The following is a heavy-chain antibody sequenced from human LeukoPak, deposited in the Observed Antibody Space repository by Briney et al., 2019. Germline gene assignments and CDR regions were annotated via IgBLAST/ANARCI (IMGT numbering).Heavy chain of an antibody. D-gene: IGHD1-26*01. CDR1: GFTFSSYS. CDR2: ISSSSSYI. J-gene: IGHJ4*02. CDR3: ARGGGSYGGFDY. Sequence: GGSLRLSCAASGFTFSSYSMNWVRQAPGKGLEWVSSISSSSSYIYYADSVKGRFTISRDNAKNSLYLQMNSLRAEDTAVYYCARGGGSYGGFDYWGQGTLVTVSS. V-gene: IGHV3-21*01.